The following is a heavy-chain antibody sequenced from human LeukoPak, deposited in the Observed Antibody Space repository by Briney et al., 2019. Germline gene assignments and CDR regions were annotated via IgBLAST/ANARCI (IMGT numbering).Heavy chain of an antibody. CDR3: ARVSGVCSGGSCYPDYYYYYMDV. Sequence: SETLSLTCTVSGGSISSYYWSWIRQPAGKGLEWIGRIYTSGSTNYNPSLKSRVTMSVDTSKNQFSLKLSSVTAADTAVYYCARVSGVCSGGSCYPDYYYYYMDVWGKGTTVTISS. D-gene: IGHD2-15*01. J-gene: IGHJ6*03. CDR1: GGSISSYY. V-gene: IGHV4-4*07. CDR2: IYTSGST.